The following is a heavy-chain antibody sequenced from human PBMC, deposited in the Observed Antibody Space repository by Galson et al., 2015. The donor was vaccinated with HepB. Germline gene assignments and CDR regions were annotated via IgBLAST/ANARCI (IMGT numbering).Heavy chain of an antibody. CDR2: ISYDGSNK. V-gene: IGHV3-30*18. Sequence: SLRLSCAASGFTFSSYGMHWVRQAPGKGLEWVAVISYDGSNKYYADSVKGRFTISRDNSKNTLYLQMNSLRAEDTAVYYCAKDLTMVRGVRRGASDIWGQGTMVTVSS. CDR1: GFTFSSYG. CDR3: AKDLTMVRGVRRGASDI. D-gene: IGHD3-10*01. J-gene: IGHJ3*02.